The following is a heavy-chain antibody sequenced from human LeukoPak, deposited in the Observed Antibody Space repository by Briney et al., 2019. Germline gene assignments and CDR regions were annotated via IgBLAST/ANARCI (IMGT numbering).Heavy chain of an antibody. D-gene: IGHD6-19*01. V-gene: IGHV3-21*01. J-gene: IGHJ4*02. Sequence: GGSLRLSCAASGFTFSSYSMNWVRQAPGKGLEWVSSISSSSSYMYYADSVKGRFTISRDNAKNSLYLQMNSLRAEDTAVYYCARVSIAVAGPFDYWGQGTLVTVSS. CDR3: ARVSIAVAGPFDY. CDR1: GFTFSSYS. CDR2: ISSSSSYM.